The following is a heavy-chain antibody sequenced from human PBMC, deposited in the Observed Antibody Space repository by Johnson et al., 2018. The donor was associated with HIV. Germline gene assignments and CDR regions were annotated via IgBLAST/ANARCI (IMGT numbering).Heavy chain of an antibody. Sequence: MQLVESGGGLVQPGGSLRLSCAASGFTVSSNYMSWVRQAPGKGLEWVSVIYTGGSTYYADSVKGRFTIFRDNSKNTVYLQMNSLRAEDTAVYYCAKDVNEWVAWIQLWAPAFDIWGQGTMVTVS. V-gene: IGHV3-66*01. CDR2: IYTGGST. CDR3: AKDVNEWVAWIQLWAPAFDI. D-gene: IGHD5-18*01. J-gene: IGHJ3*02. CDR1: GFTVSSNY.